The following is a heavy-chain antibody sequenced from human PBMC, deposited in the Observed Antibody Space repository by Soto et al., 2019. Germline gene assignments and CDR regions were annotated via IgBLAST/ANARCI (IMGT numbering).Heavy chain of an antibody. J-gene: IGHJ4*02. CDR3: ARAYGGYADY. V-gene: IGHV4-59*01. CDR1: GGSISSYY. Sequence: SETLSLTCTVSGGSISSYYWSWIRQPPGKGLEWIGYIYYSGSTNYNPSLKSRVTISVDTSKNQFSLKLSSVSAADTAVYYCARAYGGYADYWGQGALVTVS. D-gene: IGHD5-12*01. CDR2: IYYSGST.